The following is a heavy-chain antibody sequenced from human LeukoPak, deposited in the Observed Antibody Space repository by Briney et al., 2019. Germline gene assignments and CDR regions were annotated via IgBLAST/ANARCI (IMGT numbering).Heavy chain of an antibody. CDR3: ARTRTGDRDGMDV. J-gene: IGHJ6*02. V-gene: IGHV5-51*01. Sequence: GESLKISCKGSGYSFTTHWIGWVRQMSGKGLEWMGIIYPGDSDTRYSPSFQGQVTISADKSITTAYLQWSSLKASDTAIYYCARTRTGDRDGMDVWGQGTTVTVSS. CDR2: IYPGDSDT. CDR1: GYSFTTHW. D-gene: IGHD7-27*01.